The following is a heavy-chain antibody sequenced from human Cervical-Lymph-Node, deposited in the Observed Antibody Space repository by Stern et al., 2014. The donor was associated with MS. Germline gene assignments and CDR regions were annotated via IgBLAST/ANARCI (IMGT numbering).Heavy chain of an antibody. V-gene: IGHV1-69*01. J-gene: IGHJ5*02. CDR3: ALSSETSDRWYSLGYDL. CDR2: LFPVFGTP. Sequence: VHLVESGAEVTKPGSSVKVSCKVSGGTFSKFPSSWVRQAPGQGLEWMGGLFPVFGTPTYAQEFRGRVTITADVSTSTVYMELSSLRSDDTAVYYCALSSETSDRWYSLGYDLWGQGTLVTVSS. CDR1: GGTFSKFP. D-gene: IGHD6-13*01.